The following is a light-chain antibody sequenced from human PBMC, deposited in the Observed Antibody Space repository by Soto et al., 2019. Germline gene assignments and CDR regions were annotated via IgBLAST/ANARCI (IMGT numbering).Light chain of an antibody. Sequence: DIVMTQAPDSLAVSLGERATINCKSSQNVLYKSNNENYLAWFQQKPGQPPKLLIYWASTRKSGVPDRFTGGGSGSDSTLTISSLPAEDVAVYYCQQDYDTPPYSFGQGTKLEI. CDR2: WAS. CDR3: QQDYDTPPYS. CDR1: QNVLYKSNNENY. J-gene: IGKJ2*01. V-gene: IGKV4-1*01.